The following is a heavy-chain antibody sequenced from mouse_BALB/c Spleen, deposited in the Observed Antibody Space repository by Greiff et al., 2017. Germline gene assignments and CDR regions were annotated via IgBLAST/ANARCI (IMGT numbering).Heavy chain of an antibody. D-gene: IGHD1-1*02. CDR2: INSNGGST. Sequence: EVKLVESGGGLVRLGGPLKLSCAAPGFTSSSYAMPWVRQTPDKRLELVATINSNGGSTYYPDSVKGRFTISRDNAKNTLYLQMSSLKSEDTAMYYCARRYGAWFAYWGQGTLVTVSA. J-gene: IGHJ3*01. V-gene: IGHV5-6-3*01. CDR1: GFTSSSYA. CDR3: ARRYGAWFAY.